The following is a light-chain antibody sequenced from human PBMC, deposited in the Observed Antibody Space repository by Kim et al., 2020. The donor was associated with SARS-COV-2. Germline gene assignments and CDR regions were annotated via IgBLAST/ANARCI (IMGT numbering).Light chain of an antibody. Sequence: GPLCLSPGDRATLSCRASQGVSNYLAWYQQKPGQAPRLLIYEASKRAAGIPARFSGSGSGTDFTLNISRLEPGDSAVYFCQQRGSFGQGTRLEIK. V-gene: IGKV3-11*01. J-gene: IGKJ5*01. CDR3: QQRGS. CDR1: QGVSNY. CDR2: EAS.